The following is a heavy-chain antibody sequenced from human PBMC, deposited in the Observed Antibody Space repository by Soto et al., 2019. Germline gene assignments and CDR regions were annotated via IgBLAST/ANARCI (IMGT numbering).Heavy chain of an antibody. Sequence: QVQLVQSGAEVKRPGSSVKVSCKASGDTFNFYSTNWVRQAPGLGLEWMGRVNPIVSMSNYAQKFQGRVTMTANTSTSKAYRKLSSLRSEDTAFYYCAGIYVSGYRAFDYGGQGALVPV. J-gene: IGHJ4*02. CDR2: VNPIVSMS. CDR1: GDTFNFYS. D-gene: IGHD3-10*01. CDR3: AGIYVSGYRAFDY. V-gene: IGHV1-69*02.